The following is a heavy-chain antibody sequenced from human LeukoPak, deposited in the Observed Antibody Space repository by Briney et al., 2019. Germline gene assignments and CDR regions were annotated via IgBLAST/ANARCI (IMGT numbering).Heavy chain of an antibody. J-gene: IGHJ4*02. D-gene: IGHD6-19*01. CDR3: ARDHTTSIAVAGTSWIDY. Sequence: SETLSLTCAVSGYSISSGYYWGWIRQPPGKGLEWIGSIYHSGSTYYNPSLKSRVTISVDPSKNQFSLKLSSVTAADTAVYYCARDHTTSIAVAGTSWIDYWGQGTLVTVSS. CDR2: IYHSGST. CDR1: GYSISSGYY. V-gene: IGHV4-38-2*02.